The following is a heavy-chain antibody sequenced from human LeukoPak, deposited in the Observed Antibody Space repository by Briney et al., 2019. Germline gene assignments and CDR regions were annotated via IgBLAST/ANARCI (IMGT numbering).Heavy chain of an antibody. CDR3: ARGGLPPYYYYYMDV. CDR1: GFTFSSYE. J-gene: IGHJ6*03. V-gene: IGHV3-48*03. Sequence: GGSLRLSCAASGFTFSSYEMNWVRQAPGKGLGWVSYISSSGSTIYYADSVKGRFTISRDNAKNSLYLQMNSLRAEDTAVYYCARGGLPPYYYYYMDVWGKGTTVTVSS. CDR2: ISSSGSTI.